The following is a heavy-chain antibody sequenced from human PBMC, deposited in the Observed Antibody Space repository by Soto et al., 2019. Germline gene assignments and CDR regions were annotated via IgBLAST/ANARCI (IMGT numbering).Heavy chain of an antibody. CDR2: IYWDDDK. CDR3: ARNRYCFRSICIGGWFDP. J-gene: IGHJ5*02. V-gene: IGHV2-5*02. CDR1: GFSLSTSGVG. Sequence: QITLKESGPTLVKPTQTLTLTCTFSGFSLSTSGVGVGCIRQPPGKPLEWLAIIYWDDDKRYSPSLKSRLTITKDSSKNQVALTMTNMDPVDTATYYCARNRYCFRSICIGGWFDPLGQGTLVTVSA. D-gene: IGHD2-15*01.